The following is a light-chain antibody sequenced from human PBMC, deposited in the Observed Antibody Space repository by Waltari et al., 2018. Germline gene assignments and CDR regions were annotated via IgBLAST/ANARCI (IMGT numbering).Light chain of an antibody. CDR2: KDS. V-gene: IGLV3-25*03. CDR3: QSADSSGDYVV. Sequence: SYELTQPPSVSVSPGQTARITCSGDALPKKYIYWSQQKPSQAPILVMFKDSERPSEIPEGVPGSSSETTVTLTISGVQAEDEADYYCQSADSSGDYVVFGGGTKLTVL. J-gene: IGLJ2*01. CDR1: ALPKKY.